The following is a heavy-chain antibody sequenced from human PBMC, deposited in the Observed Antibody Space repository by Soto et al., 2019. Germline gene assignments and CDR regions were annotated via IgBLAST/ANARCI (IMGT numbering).Heavy chain of an antibody. CDR2: IKQDGSEK. CDR3: ARGPYHIVLMVYAYFDY. J-gene: IGHJ4*02. CDR1: GFTFSSYW. Sequence: GGSLRLSCAASGFTFSSYWMSWVRQAPGKGLEWVANIKQDGSEKYYVDSVKGRFTISRDNAKNSLYLQMNSLRAEDTAVYYCARGPYHIVLMVYAYFDYWGQGTLVTVSS. D-gene: IGHD2-8*01. V-gene: IGHV3-7*05.